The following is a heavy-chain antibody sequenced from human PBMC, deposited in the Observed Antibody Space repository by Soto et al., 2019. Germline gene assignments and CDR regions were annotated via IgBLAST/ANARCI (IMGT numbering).Heavy chain of an antibody. V-gene: IGHV4-39*01. J-gene: IGHJ4*02. CDR3: ARNLVLDY. Sequence: SETLSLTCTVSGGSISSSSYYWGWIRQPPGKGLEWIGSIYYSGSTYYNPSLKSRVTISVDTSKNQFSLKLSSVTAADTAVYYCARNLVLDYWGQGTLVTVSS. CDR1: GGSISSSSYY. CDR2: IYYSGST.